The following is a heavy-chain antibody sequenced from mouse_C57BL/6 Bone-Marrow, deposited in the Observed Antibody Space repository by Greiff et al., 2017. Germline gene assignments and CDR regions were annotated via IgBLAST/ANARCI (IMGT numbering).Heavy chain of an antibody. V-gene: IGHV1-55*01. D-gene: IGHD6-2*01. J-gene: IGHJ3*01. CDR2: IYPGSGST. Sequence: QVQLQQPGAELVKPGASVKMSCKASGYTFTSYWITWVKQRPGQGLEWIGDIYPGSGSTNYNEKFKSKATLTVDTSSSTAYMQLSSLTSEDSAVYYGARRGGTSLAWFADWGQGTLVTVSA. CDR3: ARRGGTSLAWFAD. CDR1: GYTFTSYW.